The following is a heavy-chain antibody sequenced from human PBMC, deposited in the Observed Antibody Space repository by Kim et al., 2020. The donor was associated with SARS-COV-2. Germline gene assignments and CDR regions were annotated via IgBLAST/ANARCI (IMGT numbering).Heavy chain of an antibody. V-gene: IGHV3-33*06. J-gene: IGHJ6*02. Sequence: GGSLRLSCAASGFTFSSYGMHWVRQAPGKGLEWVAVIWYDGSNKYYADSVKGRFTISRDNSKNTLYLQMNSLRAEDTAVYYCAKGGGMVQGVDKMYYYYYGMDVWGQGATVTVSS. CDR2: IWYDGSNK. CDR1: GFTFSSYG. D-gene: IGHD3-10*01. CDR3: AKGGGMVQGVDKMYYYYYGMDV.